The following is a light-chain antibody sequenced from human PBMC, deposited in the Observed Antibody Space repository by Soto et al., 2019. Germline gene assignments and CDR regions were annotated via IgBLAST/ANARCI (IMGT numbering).Light chain of an antibody. J-gene: IGKJ1*01. CDR3: HHYYNSPQT. CDR1: QTILSSSDNRNY. Sequence: DIVMTQSPDSLAVSLGERATINCKSSQTILSSSDNRNYLAWYQQKAGQPPKLLIYWASTRESGVPDRFSGSGSVTDFTLTINSLQAEDVAVYYCHHYYNSPQTFGQGTKVEI. V-gene: IGKV4-1*01. CDR2: WAS.